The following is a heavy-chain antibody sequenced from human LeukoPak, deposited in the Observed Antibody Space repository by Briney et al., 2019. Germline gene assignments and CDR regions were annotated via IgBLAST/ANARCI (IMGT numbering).Heavy chain of an antibody. CDR3: ARHVARYYDKAEYFQH. D-gene: IGHD3-22*01. CDR2: IYYSGST. J-gene: IGHJ1*01. Sequence: SETLSLTCTVSGGSISGSSYYWGWIRQPPGTGLEWIGSIYYSGSTYYNPSLKSRVTISVDTSKNQFSLKLSSVTAADTAVYYCARHVARYYDKAEYFQHWGQGTLVTVSS. V-gene: IGHV4-39*01. CDR1: GGSISGSSYY.